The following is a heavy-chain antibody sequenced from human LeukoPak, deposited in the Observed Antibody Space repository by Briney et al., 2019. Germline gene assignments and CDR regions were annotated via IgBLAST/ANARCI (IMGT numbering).Heavy chain of an antibody. CDR2: IKQDGSEK. D-gene: IGHD3-10*01. V-gene: IGHV3-7*01. Sequence: GGSLRLSCAASGFTFSSYWMSWVRQAPGKGLEWVANIKQDGSEKYYVDSVKGRFTISRDNAKNSLYLQMNSLRAEDTAVYYCARYSLLLWFGELLHFDYWGQGTLVTVSS. J-gene: IGHJ4*02. CDR3: ARYSLLLWFGELLHFDY. CDR1: GFTFSSYW.